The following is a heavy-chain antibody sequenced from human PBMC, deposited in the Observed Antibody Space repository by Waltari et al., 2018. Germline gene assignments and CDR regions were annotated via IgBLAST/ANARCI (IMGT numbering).Heavy chain of an antibody. D-gene: IGHD2-15*01. V-gene: IGHV3-21*01. CDR3: AREIAGSGGAGY. Sequence: EVQLVESGGGLVKPGGSLRLSCAASEFTFSSYSMHWFRQAPGKGLELVSSISSSSSYIYYADSVKGRFTISRDNAKNSLYLQMNSLRAEDTAVYYCAREIAGSGGAGYWGQGTLVTVSS. CDR1: EFTFSSYS. J-gene: IGHJ4*02. CDR2: ISSSSSYI.